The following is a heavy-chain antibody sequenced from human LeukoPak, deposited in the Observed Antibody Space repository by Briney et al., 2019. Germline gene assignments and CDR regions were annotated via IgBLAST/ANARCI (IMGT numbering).Heavy chain of an antibody. CDR2: IGIRGDT. Sequence: GGSLSLSCAASGFTFIDYDIHWARQAIGKGLEWVSAIGIRGDTHYSGSVKGRFTISRENAESSLYLQMNSLRAEDTAVYYCARGGIQVSGIDEFDYWGQGTLVTVSS. J-gene: IGHJ4*02. CDR3: ARGGIQVSGIDEFDY. V-gene: IGHV3-13*01. CDR1: GFTFIDYD. D-gene: IGHD6-19*01.